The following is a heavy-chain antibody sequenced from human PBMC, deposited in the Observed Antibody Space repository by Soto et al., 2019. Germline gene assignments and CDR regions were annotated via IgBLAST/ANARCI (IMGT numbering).Heavy chain of an antibody. Sequence: ESGGGLVKPGGSLRLSCAASGFTFSSYSMNWVRQAPGKGLEWVSSISSSSSYIYYADSVKGRFTISRDNAKNSLYLQMNSLRAEDTAVYYCARDLAAAGGYYGMDVWGQGTTVTVSS. CDR3: ARDLAAAGGYYGMDV. D-gene: IGHD6-13*01. CDR1: GFTFSSYS. J-gene: IGHJ6*02. CDR2: ISSSSSYI. V-gene: IGHV3-21*01.